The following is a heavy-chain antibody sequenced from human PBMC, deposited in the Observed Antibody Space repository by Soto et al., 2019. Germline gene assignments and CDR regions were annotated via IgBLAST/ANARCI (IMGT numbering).Heavy chain of an antibody. V-gene: IGHV4-61*01. CDR3: ARTDYGAADY. J-gene: IGHJ4*02. Sequence: QVQLQESGPGLVKPSETLSLTCTVSGGSVSSGSYYWSWIRQPPGKGLEWIGYIYYSGSTNYNPSLKGRFTISVDTSKNQSSLKLSSVTAADTAVYYCARTDYGAADYWGQGTLVTVS. D-gene: IGHD4-17*01. CDR2: IYYSGST. CDR1: GGSVSSGSYY.